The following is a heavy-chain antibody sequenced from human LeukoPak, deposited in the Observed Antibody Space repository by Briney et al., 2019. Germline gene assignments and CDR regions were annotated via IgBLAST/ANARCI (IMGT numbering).Heavy chain of an antibody. CDR2: IYYSGST. Sequence: SETLSLTCTVSGGSISSDSYYWSWIRQRPGKGLEWIGYIYYSGSTYYNPSLKSRVTISADTSKNQFSLQLRSVTAADTAVYYCARTIAAAGTFYFDYWGQGTLVTVSS. J-gene: IGHJ4*02. CDR1: GGSISSDSYY. V-gene: IGHV4-31*03. CDR3: ARTIAAAGTFYFDY. D-gene: IGHD6-13*01.